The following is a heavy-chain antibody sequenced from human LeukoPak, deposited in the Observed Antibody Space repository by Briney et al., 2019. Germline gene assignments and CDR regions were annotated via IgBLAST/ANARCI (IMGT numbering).Heavy chain of an antibody. D-gene: IGHD3-10*01. CDR1: GGSFSGYY. CDR3: ARGTRKGITKMRNYYYMDV. Sequence: SETLSLTCAVYGGSFSGYYLSWIRQPPGKGLEWIGEINHSGSTNYNPSLKSRVTISVDTSKNQFSLKLSSVTAADTAVYYCARGTRKGITKMRNYYYMDVWGKGTTVTVSS. J-gene: IGHJ6*03. CDR2: INHSGST. V-gene: IGHV4-34*01.